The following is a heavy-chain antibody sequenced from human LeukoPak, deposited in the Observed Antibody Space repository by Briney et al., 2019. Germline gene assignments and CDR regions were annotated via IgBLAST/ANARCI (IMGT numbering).Heavy chain of an antibody. Sequence: SETLSLTCTVSGGSISSYYWSWIRQPPGKGLEWIGYIYYSGSTNYNPSLKSRVTISVDTSKNQFSLKLSSVTAADTAVYYCAREGPRWELSYWGQGTLVTVSS. D-gene: IGHD1-26*01. V-gene: IGHV4-59*01. CDR2: IYYSGST. J-gene: IGHJ4*02. CDR1: GGSISSYY. CDR3: AREGPRWELSY.